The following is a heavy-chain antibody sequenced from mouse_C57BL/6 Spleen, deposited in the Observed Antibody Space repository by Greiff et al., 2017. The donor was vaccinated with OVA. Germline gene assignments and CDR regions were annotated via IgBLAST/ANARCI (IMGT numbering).Heavy chain of an antibody. Sequence: VQLKESGPGLAKPSQTLSLTCSVTGYSITSDSWNWIRKFPGNKLEYMGYISYSGSTYYNPSLKSRISITRDTSKNQYYLQLNSVTTEDTATYYCARLGTTVVEGYFDVWGTGTTVTVSS. CDR3: ARLGTTVVEGYFDV. V-gene: IGHV3-8*01. D-gene: IGHD1-1*01. CDR2: ISYSGST. J-gene: IGHJ1*03. CDR1: GYSITSDS.